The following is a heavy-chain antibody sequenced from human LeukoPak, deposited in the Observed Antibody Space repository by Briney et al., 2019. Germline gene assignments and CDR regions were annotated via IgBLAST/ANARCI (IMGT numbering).Heavy chain of an antibody. CDR1: GFTFSSCV. CDR2: ISASGGST. D-gene: IGHD2-15*01. CDR3: AKDRCSGGSCYFDY. V-gene: IGHV3-23*01. Sequence: GGSLRLSCAASGFTFSSCVMNWVRQAPGKGLEWVSAISASGGSTYYADSVKGRFTISRDNSKNTLYLQMNSLRAEDTAVYHCAKDRCSGGSCYFDYWGKGTLVTVSS. J-gene: IGHJ4*02.